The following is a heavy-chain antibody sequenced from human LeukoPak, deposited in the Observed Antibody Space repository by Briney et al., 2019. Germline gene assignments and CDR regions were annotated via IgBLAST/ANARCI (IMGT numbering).Heavy chain of an antibody. Sequence: PGGSLRLSCAASGFTFSSYGMHWVRQAPGKGLEWVAVISYEGSNKYYADSVKGRFTISRDNSKNTLYLQMNSLRAEDTAVYYCAKDDIVVVPAAIPGYYGMDVWGQGTTVTVSS. J-gene: IGHJ6*02. V-gene: IGHV3-30*18. CDR3: AKDDIVVVPAAIPGYYGMDV. CDR2: ISYEGSNK. CDR1: GFTFSSYG. D-gene: IGHD2-2*02.